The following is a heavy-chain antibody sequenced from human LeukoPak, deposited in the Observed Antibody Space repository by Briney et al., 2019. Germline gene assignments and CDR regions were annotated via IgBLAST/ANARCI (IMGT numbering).Heavy chain of an antibody. D-gene: IGHD1-26*01. CDR1: GYTFTGYY. V-gene: IGHV1-2*02. J-gene: IGHJ5*01. CDR2: VNPNSGDT. CDR3: ARASGSYWWFDS. Sequence: ASVKVSCKASGYTFTGYYLHWMRQAPGQGLEWMGCVNPNSGDTNYAQKFQGSVTMTRDTSISTVYMELSRLRSDDTAVYYCARASGSYWWFDSWGQGTLVTVSS.